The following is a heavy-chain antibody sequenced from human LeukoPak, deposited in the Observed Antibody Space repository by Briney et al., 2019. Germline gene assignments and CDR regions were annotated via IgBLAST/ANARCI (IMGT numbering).Heavy chain of an antibody. CDR2: IYHSGST. J-gene: IGHJ4*02. CDR1: GGSISSGGYY. CDR3: AREDSSSSFSSAY. Sequence: PSETLSLTCTVSGGSISSGGYYWSWIRQPPGKGLEWIGYIYHSGSTYYNPSLKSRVTISVDRSKNQFSLKLSSVTAADTAVYYCAREDSSSSFSSAYWGQGTLVTVSS. D-gene: IGHD6-6*01. V-gene: IGHV4-30-2*01.